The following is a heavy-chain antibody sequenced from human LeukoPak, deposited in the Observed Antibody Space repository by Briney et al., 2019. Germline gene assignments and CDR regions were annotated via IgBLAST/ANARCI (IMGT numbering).Heavy chain of an antibody. V-gene: IGHV3-11*06. CDR3: AKDRDLNFDY. Sequence: GGSLRLSCAASGFTFSDHYMSWIRQAPGKGLEWVSYISSSSSFTNYADSVKGRFTISRDNSKNTLSLQMNSLRAEDTAVYCCAKDRDLNFDYWGQGTLVTVSS. J-gene: IGHJ4*02. CDR1: GFTFSDHY. CDR2: ISSSSSFT. D-gene: IGHD3-10*01.